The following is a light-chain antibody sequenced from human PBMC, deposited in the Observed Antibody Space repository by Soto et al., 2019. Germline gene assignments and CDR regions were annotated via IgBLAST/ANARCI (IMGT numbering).Light chain of an antibody. J-gene: IGLJ1*01. CDR1: SSNIESNY. V-gene: IGLV1-47*01. Sequence: QSVLTQPPSASGTPGQRVTISCSGSSSNIESNYVYWYQQLPGTAPKLLIYRNNQRPSGVPDRFSGSKSGTSASLAISGLRSEDEADYYCAAWDDSLSAFYVFGTGTKVTVL. CDR2: RNN. CDR3: AAWDDSLSAFYV.